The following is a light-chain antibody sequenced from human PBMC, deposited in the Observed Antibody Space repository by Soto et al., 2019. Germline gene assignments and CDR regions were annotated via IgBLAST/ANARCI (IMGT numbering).Light chain of an antibody. J-gene: IGKJ4*01. Sequence: EIVLTQSPGTLSLSPGERATLSCRASQSVSSSYLAWYQQKPGQAPRLLIYGASSSATGIPDRFSGSGSGTDFTLTISRLEPEDFAVYYCQQYGSSPRLTFGGGTKVDIK. CDR3: QQYGSSPRLT. CDR2: GAS. CDR1: QSVSSSY. V-gene: IGKV3-20*01.